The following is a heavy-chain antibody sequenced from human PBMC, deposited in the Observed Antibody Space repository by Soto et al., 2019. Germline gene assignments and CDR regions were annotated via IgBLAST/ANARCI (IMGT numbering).Heavy chain of an antibody. J-gene: IGHJ4*02. V-gene: IGHV3-30*18. CDR1: GFTFSSYG. Sequence: PGGSLRLSCAASGFTFSSYGMHWVRQAPGKGLGWVAVISDDGSNKYYADSLKGRFTISRDNSKNTLYLQMNSLRAEDTAVYYCAKEWVYDTSGWSFDYWGQGTLVTVSS. D-gene: IGHD3-22*01. CDR2: ISDDGSNK. CDR3: AKEWVYDTSGWSFDY.